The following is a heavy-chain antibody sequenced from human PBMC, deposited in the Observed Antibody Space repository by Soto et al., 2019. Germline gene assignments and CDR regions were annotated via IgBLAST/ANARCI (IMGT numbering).Heavy chain of an antibody. CDR3: AREDDGGDRDYYGLDV. Sequence: SETLSLTCIVSGGSISSEYYHWTWIRQSPGKGLEWIGYIHYTGSIMYNPSFKSRLTMAVDTSKNQFSLQLTSVTAADTAVYFCAREDDGGDRDYYGLDVWGQGTTVTVSS. CDR1: GGSISSEYYH. CDR2: IHYTGSI. D-gene: IGHD2-21*02. V-gene: IGHV4-30-4*08. J-gene: IGHJ6*02.